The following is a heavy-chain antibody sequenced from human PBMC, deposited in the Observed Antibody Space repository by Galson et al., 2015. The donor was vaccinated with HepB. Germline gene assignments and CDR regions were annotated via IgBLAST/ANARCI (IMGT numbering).Heavy chain of an antibody. CDR1: GFTFSNYG. Sequence: SLRLSCAASGFTFSNYGMHWVRQAPGKGLEWVAVISYDGSNKYYADSVKGRFTISRDTSKNRLYLQMNSLRAQDTAVHYCAKAHSDSSGYYLYYFDYWGQGTLVTVSS. J-gene: IGHJ4*02. CDR3: AKAHSDSSGYYLYYFDY. CDR2: ISYDGSNK. V-gene: IGHV3-30*18. D-gene: IGHD3-22*01.